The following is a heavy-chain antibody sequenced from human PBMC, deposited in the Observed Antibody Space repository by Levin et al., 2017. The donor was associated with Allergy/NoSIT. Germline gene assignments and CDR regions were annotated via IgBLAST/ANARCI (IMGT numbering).Heavy chain of an antibody. CDR1: GFTFNNAW. CDR3: TTGGTVVVVAATPVFDI. J-gene: IGHJ3*02. V-gene: IGHV3-15*01. Sequence: SCAASGFTFNNAWMSWVRQAPGKGLEWLGRIKSKTDGGTTDYAAPVKGRFTISRDDSKNTVYMQMNSLKIEDTAVYYCTTGGTVVVVAATPVFDIWGQGTMVTVSS. D-gene: IGHD2-15*01. CDR2: IKSKTDGGTT.